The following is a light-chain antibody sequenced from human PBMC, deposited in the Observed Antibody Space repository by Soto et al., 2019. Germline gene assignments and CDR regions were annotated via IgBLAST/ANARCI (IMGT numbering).Light chain of an antibody. V-gene: IGKV1-5*01. J-gene: IGKJ1*01. CDR2: DAS. CDR1: QSVSGW. CDR3: QQYETFSGT. Sequence: DIKITQSPSTLSASVGDTVTVTCRASQSVSGWLAWYAQKPGEAPKLLIYDASALHRGVPSRFSGSGSGTKFTLTIASLQPDDFATYYCQQYETFSGTFGPGTKVDIK.